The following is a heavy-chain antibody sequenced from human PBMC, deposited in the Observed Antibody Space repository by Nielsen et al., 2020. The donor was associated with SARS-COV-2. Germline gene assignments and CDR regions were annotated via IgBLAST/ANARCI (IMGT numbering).Heavy chain of an antibody. CDR3: ARGNSSGWSYYFDY. D-gene: IGHD6-19*01. Sequence: SLKISCAASGFTFDDYAMHWVRQAPGKGLEWVSGISWNSGSIGYADSVKGRFTISRDNAKNSLYLQMNSLRAEDTAVYYCARGNSSGWSYYFDYWGQGTLVTVSS. V-gene: IGHV3-9*01. J-gene: IGHJ4*02. CDR1: GFTFDDYA. CDR2: ISWNSGSI.